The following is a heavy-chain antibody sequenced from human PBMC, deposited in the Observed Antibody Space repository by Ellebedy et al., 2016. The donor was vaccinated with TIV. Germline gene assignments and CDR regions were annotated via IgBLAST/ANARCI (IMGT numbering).Heavy chain of an antibody. CDR1: GFTFSSNW. V-gene: IGHV3-7*01. J-gene: IGHJ4*02. Sequence: GGSLRLSCAASGFTFSSNWMSWVRQAPGKGLEWVANIKHDGSERYYADSVKGRFTVSRDNAKNSVYLQMYSLRDEETAVYYCARENEVAGGGWGYWGQGTLVTVSS. D-gene: IGHD6-19*01. CDR3: ARENEVAGGGWGY. CDR2: IKHDGSER.